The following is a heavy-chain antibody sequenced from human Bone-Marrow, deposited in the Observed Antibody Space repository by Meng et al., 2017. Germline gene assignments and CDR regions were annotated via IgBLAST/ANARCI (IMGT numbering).Heavy chain of an antibody. D-gene: IGHD6-13*01. CDR2: IYHTGST. CDR3: ARAPVGAAGNDAFDI. Sequence: SETLSLTCTVSGGSISSYYWSWIRQPPGKGLEWIGYIYHTGSTNYNPSLKSRVTISVDTSKNQFSLKLSSLTAADTAVYYCARAPVGAAGNDAFDIWGQGTMVTVSS. V-gene: IGHV4-59*01. J-gene: IGHJ3*02. CDR1: GGSISSYY.